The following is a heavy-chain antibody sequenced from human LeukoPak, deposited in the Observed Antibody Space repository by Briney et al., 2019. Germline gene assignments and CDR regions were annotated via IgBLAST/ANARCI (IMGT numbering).Heavy chain of an antibody. D-gene: IGHD2-8*01. Sequence: SETLSLTCTVSGGSISSSSYYWGWIRQPPGKGLEWIGSIYYGGTTYSNPSLKTRITISVDTSKNQFSLNLSSVTAADTAVYYCASINGGTWAVDPWGQGTLVTVSS. CDR1: GGSISSSSYY. CDR2: IYYGGTT. J-gene: IGHJ5*02. V-gene: IGHV4-39*07. CDR3: ASINGGTWAVDP.